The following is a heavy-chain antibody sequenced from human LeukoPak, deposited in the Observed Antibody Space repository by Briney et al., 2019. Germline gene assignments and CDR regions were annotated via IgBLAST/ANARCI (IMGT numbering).Heavy chain of an antibody. V-gene: IGHV3-23*01. CDR1: GGTFSSYY. Sequence: GGSLRLSCAASGGTFSSYYMSWVRQAPGQGLEWVSALSGSGGSTYYADSVKGRFTISRDNSKNTLYLRMNSLRAEDTAVYYCATARGFILSPSPNFYYYGMDVWGQGTTVTVSS. CDR2: LSGSGGST. CDR3: ATARGFILSPSPNFYYYGMDV. J-gene: IGHJ6*02. D-gene: IGHD5-12*01.